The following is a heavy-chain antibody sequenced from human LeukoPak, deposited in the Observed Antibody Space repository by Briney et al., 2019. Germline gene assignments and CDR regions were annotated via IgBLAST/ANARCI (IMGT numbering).Heavy chain of an antibody. Sequence: GGSLLLSCSASGFTFSSYAMHGARPAPGKRLEYVSAISSNGGSTHYADSVKRRFTISRDNSKNTLYLQMSSVRAEDTAVYYCVKDRAGDLASGLDFDYWGQGTLVTVSS. V-gene: IGHV3-64D*06. CDR3: VKDRAGDLASGLDFDY. D-gene: IGHD3-10*01. J-gene: IGHJ4*02. CDR1: GFTFSSYA. CDR2: ISSNGGST.